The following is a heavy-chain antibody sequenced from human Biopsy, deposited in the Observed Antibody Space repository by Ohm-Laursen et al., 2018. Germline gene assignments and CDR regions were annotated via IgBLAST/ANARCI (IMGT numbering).Heavy chain of an antibody. V-gene: IGHV2-70*01. CDR2: FYWDVAK. CDR1: GFSLTTSRTG. J-gene: IGHJ6*02. D-gene: IGHD2-2*02. Sequence: TQTLTLTSTLSGFSLTTSRTGVSWIRQPPGKPPEWLAHFYWDVAKHYSSSLKTRFTISKDTSENHVFLTLSDVDPVDTATYYCARIPILVVPAAIVYRHRRHLQGLDVWGQGTTVIVSS. CDR3: ARIPILVVPAAIVYRHRRHLQGLDV.